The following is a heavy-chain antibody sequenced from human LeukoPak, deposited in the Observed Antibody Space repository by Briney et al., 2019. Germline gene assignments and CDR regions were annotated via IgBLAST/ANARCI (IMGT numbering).Heavy chain of an antibody. CDR3: ANSHSSSWKDYGAFDI. D-gene: IGHD6-13*01. CDR1: GFTFDDYA. V-gene: IGHV3-9*03. J-gene: IGHJ3*02. Sequence: GGSLRLSCAASGFTFDDYAMHWVRQAPGKGLEWVSGISWNSGSIGYADSVKGRFTISRDNAKNSLYLQMNSLRAEDMALYYCANSHSSSWKDYGAFDIWGQGTMVTVSS. CDR2: ISWNSGSI.